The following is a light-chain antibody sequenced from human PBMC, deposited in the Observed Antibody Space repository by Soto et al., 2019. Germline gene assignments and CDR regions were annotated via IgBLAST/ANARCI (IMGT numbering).Light chain of an antibody. CDR3: SSYTTTSIPGV. Sequence: QSVLTQPASVSGSPGQSITISCTGTSSDVGVYNHVSWYQQHPGKAPKLMIYDVSNRPSGISTRFSGSKSGDTASLTISGLQAEDEADYYCSSYTTTSIPGVFGGGTKLTVL. V-gene: IGLV2-14*01. J-gene: IGLJ3*02. CDR1: SSDVGVYNH. CDR2: DVS.